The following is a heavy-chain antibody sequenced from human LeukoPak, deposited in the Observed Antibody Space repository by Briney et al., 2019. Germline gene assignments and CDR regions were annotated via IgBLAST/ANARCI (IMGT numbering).Heavy chain of an antibody. Sequence: PGGSLRLSCAASGFTFSSYAVSWVRQAPGKGLAWVSAISDNGGSTQYADSVKGRFTISRDNSENTLYLQMDSLRAEDTAVYYCAKVLAVRPAPNFDYWGQGTLVTVSS. CDR1: GFTFSSYA. CDR3: AKVLAVRPAPNFDY. D-gene: IGHD6-6*01. J-gene: IGHJ4*02. V-gene: IGHV3-23*01. CDR2: ISDNGGST.